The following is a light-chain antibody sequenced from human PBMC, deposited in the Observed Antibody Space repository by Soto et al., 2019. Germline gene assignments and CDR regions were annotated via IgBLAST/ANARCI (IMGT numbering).Light chain of an antibody. V-gene: IGKV3-11*01. CDR3: QQRSNWPRT. J-gene: IGKJ1*01. Sequence: EIVLTQAPATLSLSPGEGATLSCRASQSVSSYLAWYQQKPGQTPRLLIYDASNRATGIPARFSGSGSGTDVTLTISSLEPADFAVYYCQQRSNWPRTFGQGTKVDIK. CDR2: DAS. CDR1: QSVSSY.